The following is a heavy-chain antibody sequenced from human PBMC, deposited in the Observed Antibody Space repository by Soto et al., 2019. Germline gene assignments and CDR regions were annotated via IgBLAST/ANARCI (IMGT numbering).Heavy chain of an antibody. V-gene: IGHV1-18*01. CDR1: GYTFSSYG. CDR3: AGARNWVCRRGAFVL. J-gene: IGHJ3*01. Sequence: QVQLVQSGAEVKKPGASVKVSCKASGYTFSSYGISWVRQAPGQGLEWMGWISTYNGKTDYAQNLQGRVTMTTDTSTRTAYKGVRSLRSDDTAVYYCAGARNWVCRRGAFVLWFQGTMLTVSS. D-gene: IGHD7-27*01. CDR2: ISTYNGKT.